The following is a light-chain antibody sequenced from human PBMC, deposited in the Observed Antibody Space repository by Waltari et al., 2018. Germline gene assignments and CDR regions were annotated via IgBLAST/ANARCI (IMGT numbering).Light chain of an antibody. J-gene: IGLJ2*01. CDR3: SSYTSSSTVV. CDR2: AVS. CDR1: SSDVGGYNY. Sequence: QSAPSQPASVSGSPGQSITISCTGSSSDVGGYNYVSWYQQHPGKAPKLLIYAVSNRPSGVSNLFSGSKSGNTASLTISGLQAEDEADYYCSSYTSSSTVVFGGGTKVTVL. V-gene: IGLV2-14*01.